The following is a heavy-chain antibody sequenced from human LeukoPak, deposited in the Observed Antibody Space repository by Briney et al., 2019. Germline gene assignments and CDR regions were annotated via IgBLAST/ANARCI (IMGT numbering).Heavy chain of an antibody. CDR1: GDSIGGGAYY. CDR3: ARDRGDGMDV. CDR2: IYHNGNT. V-gene: IGHV4-31*03. Sequence: SETLSLTCSVSGDSIGGGAYYWGWIRQHPGKGLEWIGYIYHNGNTYYNPSLESRVTISVDTSRKQFSLKLNSVTAADTAMYYCARDRGDGMDVWGQGMSVIVSS. J-gene: IGHJ6*02.